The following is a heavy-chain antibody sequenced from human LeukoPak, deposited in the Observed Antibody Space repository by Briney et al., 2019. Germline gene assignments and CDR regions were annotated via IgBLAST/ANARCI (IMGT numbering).Heavy chain of an antibody. J-gene: IGHJ4*02. V-gene: IGHV3-23*01. Sequence: GGSLRLSCAASGFTFSSYAMSWVRQAPGKGLEWVSAISGSGGSTYYADSVKGRFTISRDNTKNSLYLQMNSLRAEDTAVYYCARGGTSLYYFDYWGQGTLVTVSS. CDR2: ISGSGGST. D-gene: IGHD1-1*01. CDR1: GFTFSSYA. CDR3: ARGGTSLYYFDY.